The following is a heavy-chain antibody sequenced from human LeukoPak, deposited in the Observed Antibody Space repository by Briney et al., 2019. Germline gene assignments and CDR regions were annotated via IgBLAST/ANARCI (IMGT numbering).Heavy chain of an antibody. CDR3: ARTKEMATISYFDS. Sequence: GGSLRLSCAASGFTFSSSGMNWVRQAPGKGLEWVSYIDSSGSTIHYADSVKGRFTISRDNAKNSLYLQMNSLRAEDTAVYYCARTKEMATISYFDSWGQGTLVTVSS. D-gene: IGHD5-24*01. CDR1: GFTFSSSG. V-gene: IGHV3-48*04. J-gene: IGHJ4*02. CDR2: IDSSGSTI.